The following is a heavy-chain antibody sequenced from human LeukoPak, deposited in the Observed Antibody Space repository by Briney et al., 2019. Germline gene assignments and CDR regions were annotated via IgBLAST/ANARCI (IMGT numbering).Heavy chain of an antibody. CDR2: INSDGINT. CDR1: GFTFSNYW. J-gene: IGHJ5*02. D-gene: IGHD3-22*01. Sequence: GGSLRLSCAASGFTFSNYWMHWVRQAPGKGLVWVSRINSDGINTSYADSVKGRFTISRDNAKNTLNLQMNSLRAEDTAVYYCARDLGQYYDTSDDWFDPWGQGTLVTVSS. CDR3: ARDLGQYYDTSDDWFDP. V-gene: IGHV3-74*01.